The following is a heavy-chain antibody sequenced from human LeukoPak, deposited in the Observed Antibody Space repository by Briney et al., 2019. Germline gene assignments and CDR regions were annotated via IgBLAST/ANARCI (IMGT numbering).Heavy chain of an antibody. V-gene: IGHV3-21*01. CDR3: AREPLYSSSWCGGNY. CDR2: ISSSSSYI. D-gene: IGHD6-13*01. J-gene: IGHJ4*02. Sequence: GGSLRLSCAASGFTFSSYSMNWVRQAPGKGLEWVSSISSSSSYIYYADSVKGRFTISRDNAKNSLYLQMNSLRAEDTAVYYCAREPLYSSSWCGGNYWGQGTLVTVSS. CDR1: GFTFSSYS.